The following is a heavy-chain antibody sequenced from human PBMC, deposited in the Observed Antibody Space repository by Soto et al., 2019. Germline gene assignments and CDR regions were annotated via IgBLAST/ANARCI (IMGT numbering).Heavy chain of an antibody. V-gene: IGHV1-69*13. D-gene: IGHD3-16*02. CDR3: APSSSYHPQYYYGMDV. CDR1: GGTFSCYA. J-gene: IGHJ6*02. Sequence: SVKVSCKSSGGTFSCYAISLLRQGPVQGLEWMGGIIPIFGTANYAQKFQGRVTITADESTSTAYMELSSLRSEDTAVYYCAPSSSYHPQYYYGMDVWGQGTTLTVSS. CDR2: IIPIFGTA.